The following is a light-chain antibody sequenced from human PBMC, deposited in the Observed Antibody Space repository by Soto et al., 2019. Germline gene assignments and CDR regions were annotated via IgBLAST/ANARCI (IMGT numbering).Light chain of an antibody. J-gene: IGKJ1*01. Sequence: EIVLTQSPGTLSVSPGERATLSCRASQSVSSKLAWYQQKPGQAPRLLFYGASTGATGIPARFSGSGSETEFTLSISSLQSEDFAVYYCQRYNNWPGTFDQGTKVEIQ. CDR3: QRYNNWPGT. V-gene: IGKV3-15*01. CDR1: QSVSSK. CDR2: GAS.